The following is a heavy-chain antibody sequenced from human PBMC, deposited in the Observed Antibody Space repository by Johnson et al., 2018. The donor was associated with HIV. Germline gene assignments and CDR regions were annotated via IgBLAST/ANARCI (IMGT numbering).Heavy chain of an antibody. J-gene: IGHJ3*01. CDR2: IYSGGTT. CDR1: GFTFSSYG. D-gene: IGHD3-10*01. CDR3: AVLCSGCADAFDV. V-gene: IGHV3-NL1*01. Sequence: QVQLVESGGGVVQPGGSLRLSCAASGFTFSSYGMHWVRQAPGKGLAWVSVIYSGGTTNSADSVQGRFSISRDNSKNTLYLLMNSLRAEDTAVYYCAVLCSGCADAFDVWGQGTMVTVSS.